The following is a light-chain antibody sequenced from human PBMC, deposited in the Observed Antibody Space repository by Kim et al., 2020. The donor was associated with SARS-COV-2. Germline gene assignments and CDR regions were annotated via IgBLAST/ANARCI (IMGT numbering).Light chain of an antibody. Sequence: NFMLTQPHSVSESPGKTVTISCARSGGSIASNYVQWYQRRPGSAPTTVIYKNNQRPSGVPDRFSGSIDSSSNSASLTISGLKTEDEADYYCQSFDSTKQVFGGGTQLTVL. CDR1: GGSIASNY. J-gene: IGLJ3*02. V-gene: IGLV6-57*03. CDR3: QSFDSTKQV. CDR2: KNN.